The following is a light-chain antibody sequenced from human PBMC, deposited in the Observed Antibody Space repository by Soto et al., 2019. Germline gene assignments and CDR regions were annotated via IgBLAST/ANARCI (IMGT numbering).Light chain of an antibody. CDR1: QSISSN. CDR2: RTS. Sequence: EIVMTQSPATLSVSPVEIATLSFRASQSISSNLAWYQQKPGQAPRLLMFRTSSRATGFPARFSGSGSGTEFTLTISSLEPEDFAVYYCHQRSNWPPDTFGQGTRLEIK. J-gene: IGKJ5*01. V-gene: IGKV3-15*01. CDR3: HQRSNWPPDT.